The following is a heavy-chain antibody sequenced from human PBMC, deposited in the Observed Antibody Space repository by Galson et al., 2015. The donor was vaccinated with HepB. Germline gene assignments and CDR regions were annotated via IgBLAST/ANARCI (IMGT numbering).Heavy chain of an antibody. D-gene: IGHD3-10*01. Sequence: TLSLTCTVSGGSISSGGYYWSWIRQHPGKGLEWIGYIYYSGSTYYNPSLKSRVTISVDTSKNQFSLKLSSVTAADTAVYYCARVPSFGGSFDYWGQGTLVTVSS. CDR1: GGSISSGGYY. CDR3: ARVPSFGGSFDY. CDR2: IYYSGST. J-gene: IGHJ4*02. V-gene: IGHV4-31*03.